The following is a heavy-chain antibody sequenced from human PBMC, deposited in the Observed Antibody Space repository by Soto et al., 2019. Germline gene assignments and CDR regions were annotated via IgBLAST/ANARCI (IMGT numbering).Heavy chain of an antibody. CDR2: ISSSSSYI. CDR1: GFTFSSYS. J-gene: IGHJ3*02. V-gene: IGHV3-21*01. Sequence: NPVGSGRLSCAASGFTFSSYSVDWVRQARGEVLEWVSSISSSSSYIYYADSVKGRFTISRDNAKNSLYLQMNSLRAEDTAVYYCARYYYDSSGYIGDDAFDIWGQGTMVTVSS. CDR3: ARYYYDSSGYIGDDAFDI. D-gene: IGHD3-22*01.